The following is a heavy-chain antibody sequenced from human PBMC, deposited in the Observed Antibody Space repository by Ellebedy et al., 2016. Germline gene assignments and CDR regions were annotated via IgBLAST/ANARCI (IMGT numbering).Heavy chain of an antibody. CDR1: GFTFSTYA. D-gene: IGHD3-22*01. Sequence: GESLKISCAASGFTFSTYAMTWVRQAPGKGLEWVSSTTSSGFTTYYADSVKGRFTISRDDSKNTLSTQMHSLRTDDTAVYYCAKNFEGAYYYDEGFDPWGQGTLVTVSS. V-gene: IGHV3-23*01. CDR2: TTSSGFTT. CDR3: AKNFEGAYYYDEGFDP. J-gene: IGHJ5*02.